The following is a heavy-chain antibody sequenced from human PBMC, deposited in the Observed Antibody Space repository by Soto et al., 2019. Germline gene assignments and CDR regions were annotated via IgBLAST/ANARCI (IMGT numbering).Heavy chain of an antibody. CDR2: ISYSGST. CDR1: GGSISSSNYY. V-gene: IGHV4-39*07. CDR3: ARCGTMSTFYYDYMDV. J-gene: IGHJ6*03. Sequence: SETLSLTCTVSGGSISSSNYYWGWIRQPPGKGLEWIGSISYSGSTYYNPSLESRATISVDTSKNRVSLSLNSVTVADTAVYYCARCGTMSTFYYDYMDVWGKGTTVTVSS. D-gene: IGHD2-15*01.